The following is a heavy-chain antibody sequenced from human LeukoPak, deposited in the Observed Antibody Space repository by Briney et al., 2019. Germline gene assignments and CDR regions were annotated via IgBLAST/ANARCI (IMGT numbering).Heavy chain of an antibody. CDR3: ASHSHSSGWFDY. D-gene: IGHD6-19*01. CDR1: GGSISSYY. Sequence: SETLSLTCTVSGGSISSYYWSWIRQPPGKGLEWIGYIYYSGSTNYNPSLKNRVTISVDTSKNQFSLKLSSLTAADTAVYYCASHSHSSGWFDYWGQGTLVTVSS. J-gene: IGHJ4*02. V-gene: IGHV4-59*01. CDR2: IYYSGST.